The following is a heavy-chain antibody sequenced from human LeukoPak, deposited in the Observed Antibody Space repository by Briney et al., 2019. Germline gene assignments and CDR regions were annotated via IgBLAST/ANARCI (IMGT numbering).Heavy chain of an antibody. CDR3: AREPSSGWFWYFDY. V-gene: IGHV4-61*02. Sequence: PSQTLSLTCTVSGGSISSGGYYWSWIRQPAGKGLEWIGRIYTSGSTNYNPSLKSRVTMSVDTSKNQFSLKLSSVTAADTAVYYCAREPSSGWFWYFDYWGQGTLVTVSS. CDR1: GGSISSGGYY. CDR2: IYTSGST. D-gene: IGHD6-19*01. J-gene: IGHJ4*02.